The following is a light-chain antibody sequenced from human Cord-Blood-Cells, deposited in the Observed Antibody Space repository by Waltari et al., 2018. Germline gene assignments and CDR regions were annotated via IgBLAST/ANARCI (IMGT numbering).Light chain of an antibody. CDR1: QSVSSN. V-gene: IGKV3-15*01. CDR3: QQYNNWPYT. CDR2: GAS. J-gene: IGKJ2*01. Sequence: EIVMTQSPATLSVSPGERATLSCRASQSVSSNFAWYQQKPGQAPRLLIYGASPRATGIPASFSGSGSGTEFTLTISSLQSEDFAVYYCQQYNNWPYTFGQGTKLEIK.